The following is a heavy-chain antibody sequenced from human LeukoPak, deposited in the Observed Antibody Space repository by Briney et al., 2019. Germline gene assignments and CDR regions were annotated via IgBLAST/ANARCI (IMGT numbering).Heavy chain of an antibody. Sequence: GGSLRLSCAASGFTFSSYGMHWVRQAPGKGLEWVAVISYDGSNKYYADSVKGRFTISRDNSKNTLYLQMSSLRAEDTAVYYCAKDYLLYDYWGQGTLVTVSS. CDR2: ISYDGSNK. CDR1: GFTFSSYG. V-gene: IGHV3-30*18. CDR3: AKDYLLYDY. J-gene: IGHJ4*02.